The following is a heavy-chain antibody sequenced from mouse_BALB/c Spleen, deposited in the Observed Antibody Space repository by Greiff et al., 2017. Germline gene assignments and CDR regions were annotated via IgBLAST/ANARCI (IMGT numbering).Heavy chain of an antibody. CDR3: ARKCTPYAMDY. CDR1: GFNIKDTY. Sequence: EVQLQQSGAELVKPGASVKLSCTASGFNIKDTYMHWVKQRPEQGLEWIGRIDPANGNTKYDPKFQGKATITADTSSNTAYLQLSSLTSEDTAVYYCARKCTPYAMDYWGQGTSVTVSS. V-gene: IGHV14-3*02. J-gene: IGHJ4*01. CDR2: IDPANGNT. D-gene: IGHD1-3*01.